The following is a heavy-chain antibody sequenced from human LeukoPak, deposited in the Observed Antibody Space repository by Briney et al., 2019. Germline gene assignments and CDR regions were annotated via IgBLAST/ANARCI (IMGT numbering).Heavy chain of an antibody. Sequence: GGSLRLPCAASGFTFSSYAMHWVRQAPGKGLEWVAVISYDGSNKYYADSVKGRFTISRDNAKNSLYLQMNSLRAEDTAVYYCARDLNHIVDQRYYYGMDVWGQGTTVTVSS. CDR3: ARDLNHIVDQRYYYGMDV. V-gene: IGHV3-30-3*01. CDR2: ISYDGSNK. J-gene: IGHJ6*02. CDR1: GFTFSSYA. D-gene: IGHD2-2*01.